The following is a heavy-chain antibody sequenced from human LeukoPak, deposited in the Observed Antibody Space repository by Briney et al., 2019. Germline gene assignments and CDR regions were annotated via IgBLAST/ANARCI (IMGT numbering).Heavy chain of an antibody. Sequence: GGSLRLSSAASLFTFSTYEMNSVREDPGKGLEWVSYISGSGSTTYYADSVKGRFTISRDNAQKSLYLQMNSLRAEDTAIYYCARMGIAAASAGAIDYWGQGTLVTVSS. CDR2: ISGSGSTT. J-gene: IGHJ4*02. V-gene: IGHV3-48*03. CDR3: ARMGIAAASAGAIDY. D-gene: IGHD6-13*01. CDR1: LFTFSTYE.